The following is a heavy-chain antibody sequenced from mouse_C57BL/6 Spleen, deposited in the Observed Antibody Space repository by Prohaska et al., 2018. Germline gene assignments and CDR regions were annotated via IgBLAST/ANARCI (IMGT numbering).Heavy chain of an antibody. CDR3: ARFYGSSYDYFDY. D-gene: IGHD1-1*01. CDR1: GYTFTSYW. Sequence: QVQLQQPGAELVKPGASVKMSCKASGYTFTSYWITWVKQRPGQGLEWIGEIYPGSGSTNYNEKFKSKATLTVDTSSITAYMQLSSLTSEDSAVYYCARFYGSSYDYFDYWGQGTTLTVSS. V-gene: IGHV1-55*01. CDR2: IYPGSGST. J-gene: IGHJ2*01.